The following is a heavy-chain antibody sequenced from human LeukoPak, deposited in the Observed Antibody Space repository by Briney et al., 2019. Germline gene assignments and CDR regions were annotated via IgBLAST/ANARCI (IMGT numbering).Heavy chain of an antibody. V-gene: IGHV4-59*08. Sequence: SETLSLTCSVSGGSMGTYYWTWVRQPPGKGLEWIGYIYYRGSTNYNPSLKSRVTISEDTAKNQFSLKLTSVTAADTAGYYCARHGAIPEYWGQGSLVIVSS. J-gene: IGHJ4*02. CDR3: ARHGAIPEY. D-gene: IGHD2-21*01. CDR2: IYYRGST. CDR1: GGSMGTYY.